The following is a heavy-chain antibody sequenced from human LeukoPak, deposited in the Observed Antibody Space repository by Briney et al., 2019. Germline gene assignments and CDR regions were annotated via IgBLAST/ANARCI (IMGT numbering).Heavy chain of an antibody. J-gene: IGHJ6*03. CDR1: GGSISSYY. D-gene: IGHD3-10*01. Sequence: SETLSLTCTVSGGSISSYYWSWIRQPAGKGVEWIGRIYTSGSTNYNPSLKSRVTMSVDTSKNQFSLKLSSVTAADTAVYYCARVRFIPYYYGSGTKHYYMDVWGKGTTVTISS. CDR3: ARVRFIPYYYGSGTKHYYMDV. CDR2: IYTSGST. V-gene: IGHV4-4*07.